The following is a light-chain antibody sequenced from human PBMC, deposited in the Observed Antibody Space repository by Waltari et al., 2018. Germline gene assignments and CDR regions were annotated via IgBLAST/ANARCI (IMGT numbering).Light chain of an antibody. V-gene: IGKV3-20*01. CDR1: QSVGRS. Sequence: EIVLTQSPGTLSLSPGASATLSCRASQSVGRSLTWYQQKPGQAPRLLIYGASSRATGIPDRFSGSGSGTDFSLTISRLEPEDFALYYCQHYVRLPVSFGQGTKVDIK. CDR2: GAS. CDR3: QHYVRLPVS. J-gene: IGKJ1*01.